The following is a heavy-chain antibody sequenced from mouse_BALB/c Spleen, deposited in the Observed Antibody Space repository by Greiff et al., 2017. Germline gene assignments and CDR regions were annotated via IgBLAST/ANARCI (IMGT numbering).Heavy chain of an antibody. D-gene: IGHD1-1*01. J-gene: IGHJ3*01. CDR2: ISYDGSN. V-gene: IGHV3-6*02. Sequence: DVKLVESGPGLVKPSQSLSLTCSVTGYSITSGYYWNWIRQFPGNKLEWMGYISYDGSNNYNPSLKNRISITRDTSKNQFFLKLNSVTTEDTATYYCARDLLLRSPFAYWGQGTLVTVSA. CDR3: ARDLLLRSPFAY. CDR1: GYSITSGYY.